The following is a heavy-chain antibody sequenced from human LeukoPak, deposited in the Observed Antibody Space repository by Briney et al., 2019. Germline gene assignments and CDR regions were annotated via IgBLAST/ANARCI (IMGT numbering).Heavy chain of an antibody. CDR2: IDISGSNA. V-gene: IGHV3-23*01. CDR3: AKDLRPNDF. Sequence: GGSLRLSCAASGFTFSSHAMSWVRQAPGRGLEWVSSIDISGSNAYYADSVKGRFTISRDNSRNTLYLQMDSLRVEDSAIYYCAKDLRPNDFWGQGTLVTVTS. J-gene: IGHJ1*01. D-gene: IGHD1-1*01. CDR1: GFTFSSHA.